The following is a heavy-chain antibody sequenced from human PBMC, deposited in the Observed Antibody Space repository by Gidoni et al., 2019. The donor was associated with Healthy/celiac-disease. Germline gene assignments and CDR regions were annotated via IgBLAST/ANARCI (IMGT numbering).Heavy chain of an antibody. CDR3: ARPRIAAAGYFDY. D-gene: IGHD6-13*01. V-gene: IGHV4-39*01. Sequence: GSTYYNPSLKSRVTISVDTSKNQFSLKLSSVTAADTAVYYCARPRIAAAGYFDYWGQGTLVTVSS. J-gene: IGHJ4*02. CDR2: GST.